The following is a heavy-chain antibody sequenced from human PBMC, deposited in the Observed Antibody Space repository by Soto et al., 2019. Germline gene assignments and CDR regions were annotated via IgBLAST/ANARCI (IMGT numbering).Heavy chain of an antibody. CDR3: ARDLGGPLQSIMEV. CDR1: GFTFSAYA. D-gene: IGHD4-4*01. V-gene: IGHV3-64*01. J-gene: IGHJ6*02. Sequence: EVQVVESGGGLVQPGGSLRLSCAASGFTFSAYAMHWVRQAPGKGLEYVSAITSVVISTYYANSVKGRFTISRDNSKNTLYLQMGSLRAEDMAVYYCARDLGGPLQSIMEVWGRGTTVTDSS. CDR2: ITSVVIST.